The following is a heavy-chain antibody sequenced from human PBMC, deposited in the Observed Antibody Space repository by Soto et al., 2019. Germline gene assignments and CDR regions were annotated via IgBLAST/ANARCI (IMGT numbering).Heavy chain of an antibody. CDR2: IYYSGNT. CDR3: ARALSYHDVLTGRGWVFYFDY. V-gene: IGHV4-59*01. J-gene: IGHJ4*02. D-gene: IGHD3-9*01. Sequence: QVRLQESGPGLVKPSETLSLTCAVSGGSISSYYWSWIRQPPGRGLEWIGDIYYSGNTNYNPSLKGRVTISVDRSKSQFSLEVKSVTAADTAVYYCARALSYHDVLTGRGWVFYFDYWGQGTLVTVPS. CDR1: GGSISSYY.